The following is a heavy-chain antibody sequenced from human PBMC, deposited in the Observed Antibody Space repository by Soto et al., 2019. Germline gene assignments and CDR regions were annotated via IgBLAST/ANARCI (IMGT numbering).Heavy chain of an antibody. D-gene: IGHD3-10*01. CDR3: ARETMVRGVIGSYYGMDV. V-gene: IGHV4-31*03. CDR2: IYYSGST. Sequence: TLSLTCTVSGGSISSGGYYWSWTRQHPGKGLEWIGYIYYSGSTYYNPSLKSRVTISVDTSKNQFSLKLSSVTAADTAVYYCARETMVRGVIGSYYGMDVWGQGTTVTVSS. CDR1: GGSISSGGYY. J-gene: IGHJ6*02.